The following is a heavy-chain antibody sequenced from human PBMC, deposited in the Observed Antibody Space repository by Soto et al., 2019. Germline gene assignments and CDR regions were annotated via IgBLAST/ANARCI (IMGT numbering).Heavy chain of an antibody. CDR2: IWYDGSNK. Sequence: GGSLRLSCAASGFTFSSYGMHWVRQAPGKGLEWVAVIWYDGSNKYYADSVKGRFTISRDNSKDTLYLQMNSLRAEDTAVYYCARDSPYGSGSYYNAFDYWGQGTPVTVSS. J-gene: IGHJ4*02. V-gene: IGHV3-33*01. CDR1: GFTFSSYG. CDR3: ARDSPYGSGSYYNAFDY. D-gene: IGHD3-10*01.